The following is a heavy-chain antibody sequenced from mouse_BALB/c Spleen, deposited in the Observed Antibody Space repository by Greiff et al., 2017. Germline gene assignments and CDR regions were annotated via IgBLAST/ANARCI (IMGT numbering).Heavy chain of an antibody. D-gene: IGHD1-2*01. CDR1: GFNIKDTY. CDR3: APTTATGGFAY. J-gene: IGHJ3*01. CDR2: IDPANGNT. Sequence: EVKLMESGAELVKPGASVKLSCTASGFNIKDTYMHWVKQRPEQGLEWIGRIDPANGNTKYDPKFQGKATITADTSSNTAYLQLSSLTSEDTAVYYCAPTTATGGFAYWGQGTLVTVSA. V-gene: IGHV14-3*02.